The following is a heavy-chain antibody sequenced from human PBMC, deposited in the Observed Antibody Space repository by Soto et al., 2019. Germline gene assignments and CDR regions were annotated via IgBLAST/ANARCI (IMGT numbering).Heavy chain of an antibody. J-gene: IGHJ6*03. CDR2: TYYRSKWYN. CDR1: GDSVSSNSAA. CDR3: ARVVVPAAMENYYYYYYMDV. D-gene: IGHD2-2*01. V-gene: IGHV6-1*01. Sequence: SQTLSLTRAISGDSVSSNSAAWNWIRQSPSRGLEWLGRTYYRSKWYNDYAVSVKSRITINPDTSKNQFSLQLNSVTPEDTAVYYCARVVVPAAMENYYYYYYMDVWGKGTTVTVSS.